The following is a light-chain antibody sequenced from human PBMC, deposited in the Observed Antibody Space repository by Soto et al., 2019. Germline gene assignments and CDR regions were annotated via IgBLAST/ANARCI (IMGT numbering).Light chain of an antibody. J-gene: IGLJ7*01. CDR2: GDI. Sequence: QSVLTQPPSVSGAPGQRVTISCTGSSSNIGAHYDVHWYQQFPGTAPKLLIYGDINRPSGVPDRFSGSKSGTSASLAITGLQAEDEADYYCQSYDSSLSGVIFGGGTQLTVL. CDR1: SSNIGAHYD. V-gene: IGLV1-40*01. CDR3: QSYDSSLSGVI.